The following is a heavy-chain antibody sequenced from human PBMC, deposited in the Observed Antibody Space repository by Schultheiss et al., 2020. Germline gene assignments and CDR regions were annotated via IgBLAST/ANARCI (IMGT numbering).Heavy chain of an antibody. D-gene: IGHD6-13*01. J-gene: IGHJ1*01. CDR2: IKSKTDGGTT. Sequence: GESLKISCAASGFTFSNAWMSWVRQAPGKGLEWVGRIKSKTDGGTTDYAAPVKGRFTISRDDSKNTLYLQMNSLKTEDTAVYYCTTDEPNPPYSSSWFEHWGQGTLVTVSS. V-gene: IGHV3-15*01. CDR1: GFTFSNAW. CDR3: TTDEPNPPYSSSWFEH.